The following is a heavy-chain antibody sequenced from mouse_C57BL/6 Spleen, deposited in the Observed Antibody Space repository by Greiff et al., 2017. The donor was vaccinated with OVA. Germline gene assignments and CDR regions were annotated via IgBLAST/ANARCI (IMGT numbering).Heavy chain of an antibody. V-gene: IGHV10-1*01. CDR2: IRSKSNNYAP. CDR1: GVSFNTYA. J-gene: IGHJ4*01. CDR3: VRLGAMDY. Sequence: DVQLVESGGGLVQPKGSLKLSCAASGVSFNTYAMNWVRQAPGKGLEWVARIRSKSNNYAPYYADSVKNRFTISRDDSESMLYLQMDNLKTEDTAMYYCVRLGAMDYWGQGTSVTVSS.